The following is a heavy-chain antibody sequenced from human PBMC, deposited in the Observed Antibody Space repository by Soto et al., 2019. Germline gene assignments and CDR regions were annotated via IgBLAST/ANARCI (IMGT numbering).Heavy chain of an antibody. J-gene: IGHJ6*02. D-gene: IGHD3-3*01. CDR2: ITSSGGTT. Sequence: EVQLLESGGGLVPPGGSLRLSCAASGFTFSSYTMNWVRQAPGKGLEWVSAITSSGGTTYYADSVKGRFTVSRDNSENTLYLQMNSLRAEDTAEYYCEKDRGGRAIFGVVIIDGMDVWGQGTTVTVSS. CDR1: GFTFSSYT. CDR3: EKDRGGRAIFGVVIIDGMDV. V-gene: IGHV3-23*01.